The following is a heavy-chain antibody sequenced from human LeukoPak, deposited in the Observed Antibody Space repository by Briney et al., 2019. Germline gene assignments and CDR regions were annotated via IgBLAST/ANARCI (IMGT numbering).Heavy chain of an antibody. D-gene: IGHD3-10*01. Sequence: GGSLRLSCAASGFTFSSYAMSWVRQAPGKGLEWVSAISGSGGSTYYADSVKGRLTISRDNSKNTLYLQMNSLRAEDTAVYYCAKDPRSPSWFDPWGQGTLVTVSS. J-gene: IGHJ5*02. CDR3: AKDPRSPSWFDP. CDR1: GFTFSSYA. V-gene: IGHV3-23*01. CDR2: ISGSGGST.